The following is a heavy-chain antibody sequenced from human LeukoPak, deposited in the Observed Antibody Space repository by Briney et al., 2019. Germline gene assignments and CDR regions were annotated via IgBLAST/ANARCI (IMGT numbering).Heavy chain of an antibody. CDR1: GFTFSSYA. Sequence: LPGGSLRHSCAASGFTFSSYAMSWVRQAPGKGLEWVSAISGRGGGTHYAHSAKGRLIISRDNSNKTLYLQMNSLRAEDTAVYYCARTYGGKCDYWGQGTLVTVSS. D-gene: IGHD4-23*01. CDR3: ARTYGGKCDY. CDR2: ISGRGGGT. V-gene: IGHV3-23*01. J-gene: IGHJ4*02.